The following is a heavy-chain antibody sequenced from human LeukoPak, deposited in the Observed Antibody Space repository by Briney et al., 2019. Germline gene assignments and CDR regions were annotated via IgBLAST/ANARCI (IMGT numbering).Heavy chain of an antibody. Sequence: GGSLRLSCAASGFTFSNYWVQWVRHAPGKGLVWVSRINRDGSTTNYADSVKGRFTVSRDNAKTTLNLQMNSLRAEDTAVYYCARDRKSGESSEIDFWGQGTLVTVSS. D-gene: IGHD3-10*01. CDR2: INRDGSTT. V-gene: IGHV3-74*01. J-gene: IGHJ4*02. CDR1: GFTFSNYW. CDR3: ARDRKSGESSEIDF.